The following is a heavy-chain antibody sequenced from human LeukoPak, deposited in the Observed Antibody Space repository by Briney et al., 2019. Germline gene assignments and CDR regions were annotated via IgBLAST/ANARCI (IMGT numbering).Heavy chain of an antibody. J-gene: IGHJ6*04. CDR1: GYTFTSYD. V-gene: IGHV1-8*01. CDR3: ARDLSGYDYLDV. CDR2: MNPNSGNT. Sequence: ASVKVSCKASGYTFTSYDINWVRQATGQGLEWMGWMNPNSGNTGYAQKPQGRVTMTTDTSTSTAYMELRSLRSDDTAVYYCARDLSGYDYLDVWGKGTTVTVSS. D-gene: IGHD5-12*01.